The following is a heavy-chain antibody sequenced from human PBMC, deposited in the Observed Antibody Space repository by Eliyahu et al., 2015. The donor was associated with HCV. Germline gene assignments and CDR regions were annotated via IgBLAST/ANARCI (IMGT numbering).Heavy chain of an antibody. D-gene: IGHD4/OR15-4a*01. CDR1: GFTFSTYD. V-gene: IGHV3-23*01. J-gene: IGHJ2*01. CDR2: IGYGGGTT. Sequence: EVQLLESGGGLIQPRGSLRLSCAASGFTFSTYDMSWVRLAPGKGLQWVSAIGYGGGTTYADSAKGRFTISRDNSKNVLFLQMNSLRADDTAVYFCAKVLTSWYFDLWGRGTLVTVSS. CDR3: AKVLTSWYFDL.